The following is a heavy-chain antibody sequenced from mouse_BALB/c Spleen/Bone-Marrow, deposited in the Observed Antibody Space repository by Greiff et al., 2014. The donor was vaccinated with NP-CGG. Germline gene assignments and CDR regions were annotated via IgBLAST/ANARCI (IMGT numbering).Heavy chain of an antibody. CDR2: IDPANGNT. Sequence: EVQLQQSGAELVKPGASVKLSCTASGFNIKDTYMHWVKQRPEQGLEWIGRIDPANGNTNYDPKFQGKATITADTSSNTAYLQLSNLTSEDTAVYYCANYYYGSSLFAYWGQGTLVTVSA. CDR3: ANYYYGSSLFAY. CDR1: GFNIKDTY. D-gene: IGHD1-1*01. J-gene: IGHJ3*01. V-gene: IGHV14-3*02.